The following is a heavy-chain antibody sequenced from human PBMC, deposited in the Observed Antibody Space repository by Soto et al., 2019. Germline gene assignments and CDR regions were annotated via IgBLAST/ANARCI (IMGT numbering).Heavy chain of an antibody. CDR1: GGSISSRSYY. V-gene: IGHV4-39*01. D-gene: IGHD4-17*01. CDR2: IYYSGSI. CDR3: ANDYGDFSSYYGMDV. J-gene: IGHJ6*02. Sequence: SSETLSLTCTVSGGSISSRSYYWGWIRQPPGKGLEWIGSIYYSGSIYYNPSLKSRVTISVDTSKNQFSLKLSSVTAADTAVYFCANDYGDFSSYYGMDVWGQGTTVTVSS.